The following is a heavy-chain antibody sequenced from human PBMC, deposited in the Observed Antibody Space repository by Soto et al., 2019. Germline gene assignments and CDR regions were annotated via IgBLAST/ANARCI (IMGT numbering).Heavy chain of an antibody. V-gene: IGHV3-21*01. CDR3: ASFGIGGSVPEVFDI. Sequence: EVQLVESGGGLVKPGGSLRLSCAASGFTFSSYSMNWVRQAPGKGLEWVSSISSSSSYIYYADSVKGRFTISRDNAKNSLYLQMNSLRAEDTAVYYCASFGIGGSVPEVFDIWGQGTMVTVSS. D-gene: IGHD2-15*01. CDR2: ISSSSSYI. J-gene: IGHJ3*02. CDR1: GFTFSSYS.